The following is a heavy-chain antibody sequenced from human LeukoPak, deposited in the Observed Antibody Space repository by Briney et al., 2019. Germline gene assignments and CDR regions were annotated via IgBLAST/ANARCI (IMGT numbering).Heavy chain of an antibody. D-gene: IGHD3-10*01. V-gene: IGHV1-46*01. CDR2: INPSGGST. Sequence: ASVKVSCKASGCTFTSYYMHWVRQSPGQGLEWMGIINPSGGSTSYAQKFQGRVTMTRDTSISTAYMELSSLRSEDTAVYYCATNYGSGSPDYWGQGTLVTVSS. CDR1: GCTFTSYY. CDR3: ATNYGSGSPDY. J-gene: IGHJ4*02.